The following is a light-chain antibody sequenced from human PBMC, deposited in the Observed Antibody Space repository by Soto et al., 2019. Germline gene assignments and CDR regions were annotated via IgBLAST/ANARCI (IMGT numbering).Light chain of an antibody. CDR3: QQKGQT. J-gene: IGKJ1*01. CDR1: QSVSNRY. Sequence: EIMLTQSPGTLSLSPGERATLSCRASQSVSNRYLAWYQQKPGQAPRLLIHGASSRATGVPDRFSGSGSGTDFTLTISRLEPEDFAVYYCQQKGQTFGQGTKVDI. CDR2: GAS. V-gene: IGKV3-20*01.